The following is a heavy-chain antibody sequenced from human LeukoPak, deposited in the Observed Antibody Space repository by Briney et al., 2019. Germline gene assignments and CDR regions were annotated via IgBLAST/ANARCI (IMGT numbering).Heavy chain of an antibody. J-gene: IGHJ4*02. D-gene: IGHD3-9*01. CDR2: INTDGRNT. CDR1: GFTFSTYW. V-gene: IGHV3-74*01. Sequence: PGGSLRLSCAASGFTFSTYWMYWVRQAPGKGLVWVSRINTDGRNTGYADSVKGRFTISRDNAKNTLYLQMNSLRTEDTAVYYCAKAEGYDILTGLDYWGQGTLVTVSS. CDR3: AKAEGYDILTGLDY.